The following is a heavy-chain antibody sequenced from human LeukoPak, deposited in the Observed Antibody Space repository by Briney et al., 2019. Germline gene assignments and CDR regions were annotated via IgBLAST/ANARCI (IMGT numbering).Heavy chain of an antibody. CDR2: ISSSSSYI. CDR3: AREVVTALVWFDP. J-gene: IGHJ5*02. V-gene: IGHV3-21*01. D-gene: IGHD4-23*01. Sequence: PGGSLRLSCAASGVTFGSYSMNWVRQAPGKGLEWVSSISSSSSYIYYADSVKGRFTISRDNAKNSLYLQMNSLRAEDTAVYYCAREVVTALVWFDPWGQGALVTVSS. CDR1: GVTFGSYS.